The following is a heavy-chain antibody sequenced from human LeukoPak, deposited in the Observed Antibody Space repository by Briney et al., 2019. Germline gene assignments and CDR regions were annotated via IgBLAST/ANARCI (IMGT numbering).Heavy chain of an antibody. CDR1: GYSFVGYG. J-gene: IGHJ4*02. CDR2: FNPENGNT. V-gene: IGHV1-18*01. CDR3: AAIFRMDFDY. D-gene: IGHD2-21*01. Sequence: GASVKVSCKASGYSFVGYGITWVRQAPGQGLEWMGWFNPENGNTNYAQKVQGRVTMTADTSTSTSYMELRSLRSDDTAVYYCAAIFRMDFDYWGQGTLVTVSS.